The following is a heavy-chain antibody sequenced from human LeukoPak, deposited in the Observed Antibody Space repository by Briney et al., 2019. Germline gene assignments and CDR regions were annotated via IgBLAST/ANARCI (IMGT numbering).Heavy chain of an antibody. CDR2: FKSKTDGGTT. CDR3: TTGGFYYDK. V-gene: IGHV3-15*01. J-gene: IGHJ4*02. D-gene: IGHD3-22*01. CDR1: GFTFSNYW. Sequence: GGSLRLSCAASGFTFSNYWMAWVRQAPGKGLEWVGRFKSKTDGGTTDYAAPVKGRFTISRDDSRNTLYLQMNSLKTEDTAMYYRTTGGFYYDKWGPGTLVTVSS.